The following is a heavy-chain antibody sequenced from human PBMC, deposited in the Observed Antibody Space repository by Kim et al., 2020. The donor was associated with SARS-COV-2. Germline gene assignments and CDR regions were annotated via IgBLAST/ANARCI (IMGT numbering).Heavy chain of an antibody. CDR3: ANGGGSSSWVHLY. D-gene: IGHD2-2*01. CDR2: IWYDGSKK. V-gene: IGHV3-33*06. Sequence: GGSLRLSCAASGFTFSSYGMHWVRQAPGKGLEWVAVIWYDGSKKYYVDSVKGRFTISRDNCKNTLYLQMNSLRSEDTAVYYCANGGGSSSWVHLYWGQGTLVTVSS. J-gene: IGHJ1*01. CDR1: GFTFSSYG.